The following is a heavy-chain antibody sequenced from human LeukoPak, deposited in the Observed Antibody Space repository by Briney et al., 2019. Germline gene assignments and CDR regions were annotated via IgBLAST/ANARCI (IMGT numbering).Heavy chain of an antibody. Sequence: GESLKISCKGFGYSFTNYWIGWVRQMPGKGLEWLGIIHPGDSDTRYSPSFEGQVTMSADKSIRTAYLQWSSLKASDTAVYYCARPTGRYGSGSYYYFFDYWGQGTLVTVSS. J-gene: IGHJ4*02. V-gene: IGHV5-51*01. D-gene: IGHD3-10*01. CDR3: ARPTGRYGSGSYYYFFDY. CDR1: GYSFTNYW. CDR2: IHPGDSDT.